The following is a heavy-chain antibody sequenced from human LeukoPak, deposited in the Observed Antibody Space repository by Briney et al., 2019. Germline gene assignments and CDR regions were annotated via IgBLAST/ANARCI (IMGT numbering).Heavy chain of an antibody. CDR3: ARGLRSYNAFDI. V-gene: IGHV3-21*01. D-gene: IGHD4-23*01. CDR1: GFTFSRYS. CDR2: ISRSSSDK. J-gene: IGHJ3*02. Sequence: GGSLRLSCAASGFTFSRYSMNWVRQAPGKGLEWVSSISRSSSDKHYAESVKGRFTLSRDNAKNSLYLQMNSLRAEDTAVYYCARGLRSYNAFDIWGQGTMVTVSS.